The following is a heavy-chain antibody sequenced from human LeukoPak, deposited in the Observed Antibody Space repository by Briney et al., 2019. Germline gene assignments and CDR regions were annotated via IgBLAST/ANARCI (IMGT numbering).Heavy chain of an antibody. CDR3: ARRGGVVLDY. CDR1: SYSISSGYY. CDR2: IYHSGST. D-gene: IGHD3-3*01. V-gene: IGHV4-38-2*01. Sequence: SETLSLTCAVSSYSISSGYYWGWIRQPPGKGLEWIGSIYHSGSTYYNPSLKSRVTISVDTSKTQFSLKRSSVTAADTAVYYCARRGGVVLDYWGQGTLVTVSS. J-gene: IGHJ4*02.